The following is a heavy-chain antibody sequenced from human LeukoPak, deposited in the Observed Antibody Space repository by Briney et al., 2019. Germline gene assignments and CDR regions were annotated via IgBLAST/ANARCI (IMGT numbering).Heavy chain of an antibody. CDR2: INRSGST. CDR1: GGSFSGYY. D-gene: IGHD3-9*01. J-gene: IGHJ6*02. V-gene: IGHV4-34*01. CDR3: ARSTYFDWLSLYYYYYGMDV. Sequence: SETLSLTCAVYGGSFSGYYWSWIRQPPGKGLEWIGEINRSGSTNYNPSLKSRVTISVDTSKNQFSLKLSSVTAADTAVYYCARSTYFDWLSLYYYYYGMDVWGQGTTVTVSS.